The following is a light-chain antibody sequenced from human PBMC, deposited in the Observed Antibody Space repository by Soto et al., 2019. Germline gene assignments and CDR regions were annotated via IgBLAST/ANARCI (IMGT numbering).Light chain of an antibody. V-gene: IGLV3-10*01. CDR3: FSADSSGNSYV. CDR1: ALPKKY. CDR2: DDS. Sequence: SYELTQPPSVSVSPGQTARVTCSGDALPKKYASWYQQKSGQAPVLVIYDDSKRPSGIPARFSGSSSGTMATLTISGAQVEDEADYLCFSADSSGNSYVLGNGTKVT. J-gene: IGLJ1*01.